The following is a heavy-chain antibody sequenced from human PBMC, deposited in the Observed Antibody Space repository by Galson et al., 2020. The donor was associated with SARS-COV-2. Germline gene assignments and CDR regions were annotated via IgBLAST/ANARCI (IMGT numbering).Heavy chain of an antibody. D-gene: IGHD6-19*01. CDR3: ARVPPHIAVAGYYYYYGMDV. CDR2: ISSSGSTI. V-gene: IGHV3-48*03. CDR1: GFTFSSYE. J-gene: IGHJ6*02. Sequence: GESLKISCAASGFTFSSYEMNWVRQAPGKGLEWVSYISSSGSTIYYADSVKCRFTISRDNAKNSLYLQMNSLRAEDTAVYYCARVPPHIAVAGYYYYYGMDVWGQGTTVTVSS.